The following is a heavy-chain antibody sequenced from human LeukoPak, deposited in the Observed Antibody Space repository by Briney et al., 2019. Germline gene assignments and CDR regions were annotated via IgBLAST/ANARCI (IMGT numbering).Heavy chain of an antibody. J-gene: IGHJ4*02. CDR3: ARGKSRGSHIDY. V-gene: IGHV4-38-2*01. CDR2: IYYSGST. Sequence: PGGSLRLSCAASGFTFSSYAMSWVRQAPGKGLEWIGSIYYSGSTYYNPSLKSRVTVSVDTSKNQFSLRLRSVTAADTAVYYCARGKSRGSHIDYWGQGTLVTVSS. D-gene: IGHD1-26*01. CDR1: GFTFSSYA.